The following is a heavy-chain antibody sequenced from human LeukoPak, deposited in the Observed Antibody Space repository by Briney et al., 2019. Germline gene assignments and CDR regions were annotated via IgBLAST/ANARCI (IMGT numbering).Heavy chain of an antibody. D-gene: IGHD2-15*01. CDR2: IYPGDSDT. CDR1: GYSFTSDW. CDR3: ARRGYCGGGTCYGASLEY. J-gene: IGHJ4*02. V-gene: IGHV5-51*01. Sequence: PGEALKISCKGSGYSFTSDWIGGGRQMPGKGLEWMGTIYPGDSDTTDSPAFEGQDTIPADKSITTASLTCNSLKASDSGMYFCARRGYCGGGTCYGASLEYWGQGTLVTVSS.